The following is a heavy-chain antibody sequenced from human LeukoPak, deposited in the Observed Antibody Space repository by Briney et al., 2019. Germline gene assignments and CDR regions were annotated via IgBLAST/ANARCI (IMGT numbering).Heavy chain of an antibody. J-gene: IGHJ4*02. CDR1: GFTLGSHD. D-gene: IGHD5-18*01. CDR2: VSSGFHA. V-gene: IGHV3-13*01. CDR3: VREARGYHFTYFDY. Sequence: GGSLRLSCTASGFTLGSHDMHWVRQIPGQGLEWVAAVSSGFHAFFADSVQGRFTVSREDARNSLYLQMNSLRAGDTAVYYCVREARGYHFTYFDYWGQGTLVTVSS.